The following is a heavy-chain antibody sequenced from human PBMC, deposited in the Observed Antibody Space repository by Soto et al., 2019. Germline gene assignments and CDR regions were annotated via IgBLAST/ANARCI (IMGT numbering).Heavy chain of an antibody. CDR3: ARSMRGYESFDY. CDR2: IIPIFGTA. V-gene: IGHV1-69*06. Sequence: QVQLLQSGAEVKKPGSSVKVSCKASGGTFSSYAISWARQAPGQGLEWMGGIIPIFGTANYAQKFQGRFTITADKSTTTAYIELSRMSSEDTVVYYCARSMRGYESFDYLGQGTVVTVSS. CDR1: GGTFSSYA. D-gene: IGHD2-15*01. J-gene: IGHJ4*02.